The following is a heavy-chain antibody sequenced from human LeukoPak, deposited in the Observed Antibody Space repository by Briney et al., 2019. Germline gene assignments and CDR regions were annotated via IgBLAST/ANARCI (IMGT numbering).Heavy chain of an antibody. V-gene: IGHV3-23*01. CDR1: GFTFSSSA. Sequence: GGSLRLSCAASGFTFSSSAMSWVRQVPGKGLEWVSAISGSGGSTYYADSVKGRFTISRDNSKNTLYLQMNSLRAEDTAVYYCAKDAAVAGTSLDYWGQGTLVTVSS. CDR3: AKDAAVAGTSLDY. CDR2: ISGSGGST. D-gene: IGHD6-19*01. J-gene: IGHJ4*02.